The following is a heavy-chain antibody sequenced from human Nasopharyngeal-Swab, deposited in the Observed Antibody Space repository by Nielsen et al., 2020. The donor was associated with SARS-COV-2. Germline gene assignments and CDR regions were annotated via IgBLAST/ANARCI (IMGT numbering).Heavy chain of an antibody. CDR1: GGSISSSSYY. V-gene: IGHV4-39*01. Sequence: SETLSLTCTVSGGSISSSSYYWGWIRQPPGKGLEWIRSIYYSGSTYYNPSLKSRVTISVDTSKNQFSLKLSSVTAADTAVYYCARHVPAILWFGVQSYYGMDVWGQGTTVTVSS. CDR3: ARHVPAILWFGVQSYYGMDV. J-gene: IGHJ6*02. CDR2: IYYSGST. D-gene: IGHD3-10*01.